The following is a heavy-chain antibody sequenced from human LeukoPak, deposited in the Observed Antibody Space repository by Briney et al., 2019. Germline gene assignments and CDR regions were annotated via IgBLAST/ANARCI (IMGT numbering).Heavy chain of an antibody. Sequence: ASVKVSCKASGYTFTGHYMHWVRQAPGQGLEWMGWINPNSGGTNYAQKFQGRVTMTRDTSISTAYMELSRLRSDDTAVYYCARGEYSSTYYYYYYMDVWGKGTMVTVSS. J-gene: IGHJ6*03. D-gene: IGHD6-6*01. V-gene: IGHV1-2*02. CDR2: INPNSGGT. CDR1: GYTFTGHY. CDR3: ARGEYSSTYYYYYYMDV.